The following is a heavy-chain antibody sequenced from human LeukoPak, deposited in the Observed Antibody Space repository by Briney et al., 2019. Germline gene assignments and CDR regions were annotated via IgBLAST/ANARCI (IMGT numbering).Heavy chain of an antibody. CDR3: ARGSSAWGYDY. V-gene: IGHV4-59*01. CDR1: GGSISRYY. Sequence: PSETLSLTCTVSGGSISRYYWSWIRQPPGKGLEWIGYVYYSGSTNYNPSLKSRVTISVDTSKNQFSLKLSSVTAADTAVYYCARGSSAWGYDYWGQGTLATVSS. D-gene: IGHD6-19*01. CDR2: VYYSGST. J-gene: IGHJ4*02.